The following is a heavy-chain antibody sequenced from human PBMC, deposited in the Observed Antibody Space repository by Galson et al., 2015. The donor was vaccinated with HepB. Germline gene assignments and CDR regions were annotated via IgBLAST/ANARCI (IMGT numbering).Heavy chain of an antibody. Sequence: SLRLSCAASGFAFNNAWMNWVRQAPGKGLEWVGRIKSKTDGGTTEYAAPVKGRFNISRDDSRNTLYLQMHSLKTDDTAVYYCTTDVYFSSYWSWLDPWGQGTLVTVSS. CDR2: IKSKTDGGTT. V-gene: IGHV3-15*01. CDR3: TTDVYFSSYWSWLDP. J-gene: IGHJ5*02. D-gene: IGHD2-2*01. CDR1: GFAFNNAW.